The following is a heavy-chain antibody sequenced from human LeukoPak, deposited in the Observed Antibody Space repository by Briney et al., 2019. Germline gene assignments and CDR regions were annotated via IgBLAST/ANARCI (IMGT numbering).Heavy chain of an antibody. CDR2: IKQDGSEK. V-gene: IGHV3-7*01. CDR1: GFTFSSYW. CDR3: ARDFDWQVTGALGY. D-gene: IGHD3-9*01. J-gene: IGHJ4*02. Sequence: GGSLRLSCAASGFTFSSYWMSWVRQAPGKGLEWVANIKQDGSEKYYVDSVKGRFTISRDNAKNSLYLQMNSLGAEDTAVYYCARDFDWQVTGALGYWGQGTLVTVSS.